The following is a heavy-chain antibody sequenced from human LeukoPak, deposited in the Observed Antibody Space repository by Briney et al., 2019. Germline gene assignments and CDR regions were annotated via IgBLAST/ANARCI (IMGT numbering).Heavy chain of an antibody. D-gene: IGHD1-26*01. J-gene: IGHJ4*02. CDR1: GYTYTSHY. V-gene: IGHV1-46*03. CDR2: INPSGGSP. CDR3: TRSAIVGAPGDFDY. Sequence: ASVKVSCKASGYTYTSHYIHWVRQAPGQGLEWVGIINPSGGSPVYAQTFQGRFTMTRGTSTSTVYMELSSLRSEDTAVYFCTRSAIVGAPGDFDYWGQGTLVTVSS.